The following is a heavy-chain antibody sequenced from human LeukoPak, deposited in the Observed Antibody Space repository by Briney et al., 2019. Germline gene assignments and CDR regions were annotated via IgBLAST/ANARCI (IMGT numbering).Heavy chain of an antibody. D-gene: IGHD6-19*01. CDR1: GGSFSGYY. V-gene: IGHV4-34*01. Sequence: SETLSLTCAVYGGSFSGYYWSWIRQPPGKGLEWIGEINHSGSSNYNPSLKSRVAISVDTSNTRSSRKLSSVTAADTAVYYCARGYSSGWYVNGFDYWGQGTLVTASS. J-gene: IGHJ4*02. CDR2: INHSGSS. CDR3: ARGYSSGWYVNGFDY.